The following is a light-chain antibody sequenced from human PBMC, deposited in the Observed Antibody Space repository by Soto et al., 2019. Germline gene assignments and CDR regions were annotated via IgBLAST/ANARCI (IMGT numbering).Light chain of an antibody. J-gene: IGKJ3*01. Sequence: DLVMTQSPLSLPVTPGEPASISCRSSQSLLHSNGYNYLDWYLQKPGQSPQLLIYLGSNRASGVPDRFSGSGSGTDFTLKISRAEAEDVGVYYCMQALQTPGTFGPGTKVDIK. CDR2: LGS. CDR1: QSLLHSNGYNY. V-gene: IGKV2-28*01. CDR3: MQALQTPGT.